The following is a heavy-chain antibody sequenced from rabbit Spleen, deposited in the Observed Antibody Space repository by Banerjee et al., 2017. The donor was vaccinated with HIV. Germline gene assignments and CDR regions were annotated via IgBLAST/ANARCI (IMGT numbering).Heavy chain of an antibody. CDR3: ARNYVNAFDP. Sequence: QEQLEESGGDLVKPGGTLTLTCTVSGFSFSSNWICWVRQAPGKGLEWIACIDTSDGDTDYANWPKGRFTISKTSSTTVTLQMARLTAADTATYFCARNYVNAFDPWGQGTLVTVS. D-gene: IGHD1-1*01. J-gene: IGHJ2*01. CDR2: IDTSDGDT. V-gene: IGHV1S45*01. CDR1: GFSFSSNW.